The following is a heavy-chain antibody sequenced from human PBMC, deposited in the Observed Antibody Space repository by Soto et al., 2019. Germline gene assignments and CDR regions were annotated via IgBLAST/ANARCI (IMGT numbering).Heavy chain of an antibody. V-gene: IGHV4-59*08. CDR2: IYYSGST. J-gene: IGHJ6*02. CDR3: ERHLVGYGSGYYYYGMDV. D-gene: IGHD3-22*01. CDR1: GGSISSYS. Sequence: SETLSLTCTVSGGSISSYSWTWIRQPPGKGLERIGYIYYSGSTNYNPSLKSRVTISVDTSKNQFSLKLSSVTAADTALYYCERHLVGYGSGYYYYGMDVWGQGTTVTVSS.